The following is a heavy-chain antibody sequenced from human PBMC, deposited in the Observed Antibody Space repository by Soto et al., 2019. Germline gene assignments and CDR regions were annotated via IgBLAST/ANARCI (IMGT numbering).Heavy chain of an antibody. V-gene: IGHV3-33*01. D-gene: IGHD2-15*01. CDR2: IWYDGSNK. CDR3: ARKGYCSGGSCYSNDYYGMDV. Sequence: QVQLVESGGGVVQPGRSLRLSCAASGFTFSSYGMHWVRQAPGKGLEWVAVIWYDGSNKYYADSVKGRFTISRDNSKNXLXLXXNSLRAEDTAVYYCARKGYCSGGSCYSNDYYGMDVWGQGTTVTVSS. J-gene: IGHJ6*02. CDR1: GFTFSSYG.